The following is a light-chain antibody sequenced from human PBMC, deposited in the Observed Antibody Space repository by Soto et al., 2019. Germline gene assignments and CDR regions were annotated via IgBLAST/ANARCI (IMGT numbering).Light chain of an antibody. CDR1: QSVSGH. CDR3: QQYRKWPRT. V-gene: IGKV3-15*01. CDR2: DAS. J-gene: IGKJ5*01. Sequence: EIVMTQSPATLSMSPGERATLSCGASQSVSGHLAWYQQKPGQAPRLLIYDASTRATDIPARFSGSGSGTEFTLTISSLQSEDFTLYYCQQYRKWPRTFGQGPRLEIK.